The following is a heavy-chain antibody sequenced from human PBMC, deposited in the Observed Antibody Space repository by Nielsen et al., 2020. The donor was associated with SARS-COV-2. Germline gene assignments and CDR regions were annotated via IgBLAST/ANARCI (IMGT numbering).Heavy chain of an antibody. D-gene: IGHD1-26*01. CDR3: ARDGVVGSTNTFDV. V-gene: IGHV3-23*01. CDR1: GFTISTYG. Sequence: GGSLRLSCVVSGFTISTYGMSWVRQAPGKGLEWVSAISSSTYYADSVKGRFTVSRDNAKNTVYLQMNSPRAEDTAVYYCARDGVVGSTNTFDVWGQGTVVTVSS. CDR2: ISSST. J-gene: IGHJ3*01.